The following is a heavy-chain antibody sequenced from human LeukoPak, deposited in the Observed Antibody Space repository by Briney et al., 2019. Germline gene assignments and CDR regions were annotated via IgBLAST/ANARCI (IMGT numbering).Heavy chain of an antibody. CDR1: GGSITNTISY. CDR2: IYFNGGST. J-gene: IGHJ5*02. V-gene: IGHV4-39*01. D-gene: IGHD2/OR15-2a*01. Sequence: SETLSLTCTVSGGSITNTISYWAWMRQSPGKGLEWIGSIYFNGGSTYYNPSLKTRTTLLLDTSRNQFSLNLRSVTAADTGVYYCARPMYNSWDRFDPWGQGTQVTVSS. CDR3: ARPMYNSWDRFDP.